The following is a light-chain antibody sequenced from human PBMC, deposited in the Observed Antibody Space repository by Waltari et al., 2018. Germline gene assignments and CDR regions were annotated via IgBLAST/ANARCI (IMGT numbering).Light chain of an antibody. CDR2: YAS. Sequence: SYVLTQSPSVSVAPGQTARITCGGDNIGRKSVHWYQQRHGQAPVLVIAYASDRPSGIPGRFSGSNSRNTATLAIRWVEAEDEADYYCLVWHSTIDHQGVFGGGTKLTVL. J-gene: IGLJ2*01. V-gene: IGLV3-21*04. CDR1: NIGRKS. CDR3: LVWHSTIDHQGV.